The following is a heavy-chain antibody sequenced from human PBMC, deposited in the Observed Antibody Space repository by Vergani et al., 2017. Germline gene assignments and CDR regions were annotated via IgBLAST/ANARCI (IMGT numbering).Heavy chain of an antibody. CDR1: GFALNRHA. Sequence: QVQLVESGGGVVQPGTSLRLSCVVSGFALNRHAMYWVRQAPGKGLEWVVGISFDGTNEYYPDLVKGRFTISRDIAKNTLYLQVRSLRLEDTGVYHCVRDRGLCAGGRCYTGAWDYWGHGTPVTVSS. V-gene: IGHV3-30-3*01. D-gene: IGHD2-2*02. CDR3: VRDRGLCAGGRCYTGAWDY. CDR2: ISFDGTNE. J-gene: IGHJ4*01.